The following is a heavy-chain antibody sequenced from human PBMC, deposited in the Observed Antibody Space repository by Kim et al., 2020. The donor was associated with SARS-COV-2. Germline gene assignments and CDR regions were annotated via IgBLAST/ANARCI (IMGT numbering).Heavy chain of an antibody. CDR2: ISYDGSNK. CDR3: AKDSSTGIAAAQAFQH. V-gene: IGHV3-30*18. J-gene: IGHJ1*01. CDR1: GFTFSSYG. D-gene: IGHD6-13*01. Sequence: GGSLRLSCAASGFTFSSYGMHWVRQAPGKGLEWVAVISYDGSNKYYADSVKGRFTISRDNSKNTLYLQMNSLRAEDTAVYYCAKDSSTGIAAAQAFQHWG.